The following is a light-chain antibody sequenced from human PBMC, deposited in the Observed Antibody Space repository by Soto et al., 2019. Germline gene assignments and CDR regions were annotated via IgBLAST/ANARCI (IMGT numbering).Light chain of an antibody. CDR1: QTGFSNY. Sequence: EIVLTQSPGTLSLSPGERATLSCRAGQTGFSNYLAWYQQKPGQAPRLLIYGASSTATGIPDRVSGSGSGTDLTVNTSRLEAEGFAVYYCQEYGSSPWTFGHGTKVYIK. CDR3: QEYGSSPWT. CDR2: GAS. V-gene: IGKV3-20*01. J-gene: IGKJ1*01.